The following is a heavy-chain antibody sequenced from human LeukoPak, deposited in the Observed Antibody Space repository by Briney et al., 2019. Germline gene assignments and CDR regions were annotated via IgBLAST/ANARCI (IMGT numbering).Heavy chain of an antibody. J-gene: IGHJ6*03. CDR2: IYTSGST. CDR3: ARDSPSRDFWSGYSYYYYMDV. D-gene: IGHD3-3*01. Sequence: PSETLSLTCTVSGGSISSGSYYWSWIRQPAGKGLEWIGRIYTSGSTNYNPSLKSRVTISVGTSKNQFSLKLSSVTAADTAVYYCARDSPSRDFWSGYSYYYYMDVWGKGTTVTVSS. CDR1: GGSISSGSYY. V-gene: IGHV4-61*02.